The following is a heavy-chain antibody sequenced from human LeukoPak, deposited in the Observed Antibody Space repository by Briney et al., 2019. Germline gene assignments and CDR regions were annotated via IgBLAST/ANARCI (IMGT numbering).Heavy chain of an antibody. CDR3: ARDAGYYYGSGAMDV. CDR2: IYTSGST. CDR1: GGSISSGSYY. Sequence: SQTLSLTCTVSGGSISSGSYYWSWIRQPAGKGLEWIGRIYTSGSTNYNPSLKSRVTISVDTSKNQFSLKLSSVTAADTAVYYCARDAGYYYGSGAMDVWGKGTTVTVSS. V-gene: IGHV4-61*02. D-gene: IGHD3-10*01. J-gene: IGHJ6*03.